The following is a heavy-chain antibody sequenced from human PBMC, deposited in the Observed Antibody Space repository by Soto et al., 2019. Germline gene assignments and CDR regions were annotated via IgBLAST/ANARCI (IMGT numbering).Heavy chain of an antibody. CDR3: AAARGTVTPFDY. D-gene: IGHD4-4*01. CDR2: IVVGSGNT. J-gene: IGHJ4*02. CDR1: GFTFTSSA. Sequence: SVKVSCKASGFTFTSSAVQWVRQARGQRLEWIGWIVVGSGNTNYAQKFQERVTITRDMSTSTAYMELSSLRSEDTAVYYCAAARGTVTPFDYWGQGTLVTVSS. V-gene: IGHV1-58*01.